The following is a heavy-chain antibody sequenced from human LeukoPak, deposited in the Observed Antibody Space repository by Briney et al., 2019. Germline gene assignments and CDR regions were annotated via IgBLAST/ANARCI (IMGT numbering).Heavy chain of an antibody. CDR2: ISGSGGST. V-gene: IGHV3-23*01. Sequence: GGSLRLSCAASGFTISSYGMSWVRQAPGKGLEWVSAISGSGGSTYYADSLKGRFTISRDNAKNSLYLQMDSLRAEDTAVYYCARDRTYYYDSSASIDYWGQGTLVTVSS. CDR1: GFTISSYG. CDR3: ARDRTYYYDSSASIDY. D-gene: IGHD3-22*01. J-gene: IGHJ4*02.